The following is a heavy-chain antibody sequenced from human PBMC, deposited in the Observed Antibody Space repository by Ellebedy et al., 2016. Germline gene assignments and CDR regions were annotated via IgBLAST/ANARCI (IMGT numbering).Heavy chain of an antibody. V-gene: IGHV4-59*01. CDR1: GGSISSYY. J-gene: IGHJ6*02. CDR2: IHYSGSA. Sequence: ESLKISCTVSGGSISSYYWSWIRQSPGKGLEWIGYIHYSGSANYTPSLMGRVTISVDTSKNQFSLNLTSVTAADTAVYYCARLGGGYFYYGLDVWGQGTTVTVSS. CDR3: ARLGGGYFYYGLDV. D-gene: IGHD3-16*01.